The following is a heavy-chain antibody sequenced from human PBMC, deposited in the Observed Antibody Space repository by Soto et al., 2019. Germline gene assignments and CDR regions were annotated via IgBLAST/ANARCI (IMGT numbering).Heavy chain of an antibody. CDR2: IIPILDIS. J-gene: IGHJ3*02. Sequence: QVQLVQSGAAVKKPGSSVKVSCKASGGTFSSYTISWVRQAPGQGLEWMGRIIPILDISNYAPKLQGRVTITADKSTNTAYMELSSLRSDDTAIYYCAREPDSRNYYVALDIWGQGTMVTVSS. CDR3: AREPDSRNYYVALDI. CDR1: GGTFSSYT. D-gene: IGHD3-10*01. V-gene: IGHV1-69*08.